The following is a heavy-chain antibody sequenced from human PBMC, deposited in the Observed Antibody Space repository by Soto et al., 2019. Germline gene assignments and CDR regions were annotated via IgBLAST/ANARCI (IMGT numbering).Heavy chain of an antibody. CDR1: GYTFTGYY. CDR3: ARDGAGSSGSYYNGWIDP. CDR2: INPNSGGT. J-gene: IGHJ5*02. Sequence: ASVKVSCKASGYTFTGYYMHWVRQAPGQGLEWMGWINPNSGGTNYAQKFQGWVTMTRDTSISTAYMELSRLRSDDTAVYYCARDGAGSSGSYYNGWIDPWGEGTLVTVSS. D-gene: IGHD3-10*01. V-gene: IGHV1-2*04.